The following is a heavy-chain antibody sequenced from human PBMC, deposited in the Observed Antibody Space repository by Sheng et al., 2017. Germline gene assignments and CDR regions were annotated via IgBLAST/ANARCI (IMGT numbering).Heavy chain of an antibody. D-gene: IGHD3-10*01. CDR1: GGTFSIFT. J-gene: IGHJ4*02. Sequence: QVQLVQSGAEIKRPGSSVRVSCKTSGGTFSIFTVTWVRQAPGQGLECMGGIIPMFGTTNYAQKFQGRVTFTTDESTSTAYMELTGLTSEDTAVYYCAAMRSGIPLAGNPLALDFWGQGTLVTVSS. CDR2: IIPMFGTT. CDR3: AAMRSGIPLAGNPLALDF. V-gene: IGHV1-69*05.